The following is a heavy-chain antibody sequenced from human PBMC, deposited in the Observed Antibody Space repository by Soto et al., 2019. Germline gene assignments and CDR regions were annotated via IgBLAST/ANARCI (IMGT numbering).Heavy chain of an antibody. CDR3: ARFIVGAYDY. Sequence: SXKVSCQASGGTXTSYAIGLVRQAPGQGLEWMGGIIPIFSTANYAQKFQGRVTITADESTSTAYMELRSLRSWDTAVYYCARFIVGAYDYWGQGTLGTVSS. CDR2: IIPIFSTA. V-gene: IGHV1-69*13. CDR1: GGTXTSYA. J-gene: IGHJ4*02. D-gene: IGHD1-26*01.